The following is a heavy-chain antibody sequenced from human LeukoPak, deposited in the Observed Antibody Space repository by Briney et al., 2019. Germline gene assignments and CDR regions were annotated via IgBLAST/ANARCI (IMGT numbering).Heavy chain of an antibody. J-gene: IGHJ3*02. Sequence: SETLSLTCTVSGGSISSNIYHWGWIRQPPGKGLEWIGTIYYSGSTYYNPSLKSRVTISVDASKNQFSLKLSSVTAADTAVYYCARRTYYDSSGYTGFAFAIWGQGTMVTVSS. D-gene: IGHD3-22*01. CDR2: IYYSGST. CDR3: ARRTYYDSSGYTGFAFAI. V-gene: IGHV4-39*01. CDR1: GGSISSNIYH.